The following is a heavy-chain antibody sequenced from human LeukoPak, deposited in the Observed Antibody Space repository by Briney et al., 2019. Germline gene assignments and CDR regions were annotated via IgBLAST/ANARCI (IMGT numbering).Heavy chain of an antibody. Sequence: SETLSLTCTVSGGSISGHYWSWIRQPPGKGLEWIGHIYYSGSTNYNPSLRSRVTISVDTTKNQVSLKLSSVTAADTAVYYCARGQHDSSGHCPFDDWGQGTLVTVSS. V-gene: IGHV4-59*11. J-gene: IGHJ4*02. D-gene: IGHD3-22*01. CDR3: ARGQHDSSGHCPFDD. CDR2: IYYSGST. CDR1: GGSISGHY.